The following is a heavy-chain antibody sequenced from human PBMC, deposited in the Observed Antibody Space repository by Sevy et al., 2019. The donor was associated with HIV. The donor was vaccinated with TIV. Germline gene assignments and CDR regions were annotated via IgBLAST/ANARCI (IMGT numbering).Heavy chain of an antibody. V-gene: IGHV1-2*02. D-gene: IGHD2-8*01. J-gene: IGHJ6*02. Sequence: ASVKVSCKASGYTFTGYYMHWVRQAPGQGLEWMGWINPNSGGTNYAQKFQGRVTMTRDTSISTAYMELSRLRSDDTAVYYCARVDTDIGLMEDYYYGMDVWGQGTTVTVSS. CDR3: ARVDTDIGLMEDYYYGMDV. CDR2: INPNSGGT. CDR1: GYTFTGYY.